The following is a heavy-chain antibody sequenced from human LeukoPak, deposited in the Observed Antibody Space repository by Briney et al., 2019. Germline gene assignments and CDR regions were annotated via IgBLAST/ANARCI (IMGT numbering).Heavy chain of an antibody. CDR1: GLTVSGNY. CDR3: VRPKHSTTSWLHYGMDV. V-gene: IGHV3-66*04. CDR2: IFSDGRT. D-gene: IGHD2-2*01. J-gene: IGHJ6*02. Sequence: PGGSLRLSCAASGLTVSGNYLSWVRQAPGKGLEWVSLIFSDGRTFYADSVRGRFTISRDNSKSTLYLQMNNLRAEDTAVFYCVRPKHSTTSWLHYGMDVWGQGTTVTVSS.